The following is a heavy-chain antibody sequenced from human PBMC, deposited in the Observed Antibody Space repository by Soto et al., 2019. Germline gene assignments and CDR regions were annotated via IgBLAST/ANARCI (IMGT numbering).Heavy chain of an antibody. CDR3: ARDILPLWFGALIGY. V-gene: IGHV1-18*01. J-gene: IGHJ4*02. CDR2: ISAYNGNT. D-gene: IGHD3-10*01. CDR1: GYTFTSYG. Sequence: ASVKISCKASGYTFTSYGISWVRQAPGQGLEWMGWISAYNGNTNYAQKLQGRVTMTTDTSTSTAYMELRSLRSDDTAVYYCARDILPLWFGALIGYWGQGTLVTXSS.